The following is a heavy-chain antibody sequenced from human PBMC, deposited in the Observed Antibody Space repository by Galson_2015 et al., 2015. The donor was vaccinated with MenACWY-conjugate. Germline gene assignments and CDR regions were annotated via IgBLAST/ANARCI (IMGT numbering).Heavy chain of an antibody. V-gene: IGHV3-15*01. D-gene: IGHD3-22*01. Sequence: SLRLSCAASGFTFNSAWMSWVRQAPGKGLEWVGRIKAKTDGGTTDYAAPVKGRFTISRDDSKNTLYLQMNSLKTEDTAVYYCTTLTMIIIHDDYWGQGTLVTVSS. CDR3: TTLTMIIIHDDY. J-gene: IGHJ4*02. CDR1: GFTFNSAW. CDR2: IKAKTDGGTT.